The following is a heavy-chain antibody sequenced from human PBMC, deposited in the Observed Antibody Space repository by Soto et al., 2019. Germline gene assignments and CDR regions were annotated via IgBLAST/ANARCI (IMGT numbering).Heavy chain of an antibody. CDR1: AASFSKYY. CDR2: IYFNGNT. Sequence: PSETLSLTCTVSAASFSKYYWTWIRQPPGKGLEWIGYIYFNGNTKYNPSLEGRLTISIDTSKKEFSLKLTSVTAADAAVYYCASVTFGGIVLAHWGQGXLVTVSS. V-gene: IGHV4-59*01. CDR3: ASVTFGGIVLAH. D-gene: IGHD3-16*01. J-gene: IGHJ4*02.